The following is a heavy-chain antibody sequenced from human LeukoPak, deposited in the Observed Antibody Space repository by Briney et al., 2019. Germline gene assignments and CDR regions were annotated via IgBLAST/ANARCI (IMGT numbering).Heavy chain of an antibody. CDR1: GGSISSSNYY. CDR2: TCYSGST. V-gene: IGHV4-39*07. CDR3: ARDNEGATPLAFDI. J-gene: IGHJ3*02. D-gene: IGHD1-26*01. Sequence: SETLSLTCSVSGGSISSSNYYWGWIRQPPGKGLEWIGSTCYSGSTYYNPSLKSRATISLDTSKNQFSLKLSSVTAADTAVYYCARDNEGATPLAFDIWGQGTMVTVSS.